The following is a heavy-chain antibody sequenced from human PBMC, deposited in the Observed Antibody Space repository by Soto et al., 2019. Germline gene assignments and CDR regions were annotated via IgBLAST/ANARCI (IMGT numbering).Heavy chain of an antibody. Sequence: SETLSLTCTVSGYSITNGYFWGWIRQPPGKGLECIGSMYHSGNTCYNPSLKSRVTISVDTSKNQFSLRLSSVTAADTAVYYCARLYDSSGYRHYFDYWGQGTPVTVSS. V-gene: IGHV4-38-2*02. J-gene: IGHJ4*02. CDR1: GYSITNGYF. D-gene: IGHD3-22*01. CDR3: ARLYDSSGYRHYFDY. CDR2: MYHSGNT.